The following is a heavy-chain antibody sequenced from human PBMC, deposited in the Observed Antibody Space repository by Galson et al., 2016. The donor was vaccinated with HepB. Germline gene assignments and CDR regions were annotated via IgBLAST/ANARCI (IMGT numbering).Heavy chain of an antibody. CDR3: ARVGFGESLDYYYYGMDG. V-gene: IGHV1-69*10. D-gene: IGHD3-10*01. CDR1: GGTFSSYA. Sequence: SVKVSCKASGGTFSSYAISWVRQAPGQGLEWMGGIIPFLGTINYAQKLLGRVTITADKSTSTAYMELSSLRSEDTAVYYCARVGFGESLDYYYYGMDGWGQGTTVTVSS. J-gene: IGHJ6*02. CDR2: IIPFLGTI.